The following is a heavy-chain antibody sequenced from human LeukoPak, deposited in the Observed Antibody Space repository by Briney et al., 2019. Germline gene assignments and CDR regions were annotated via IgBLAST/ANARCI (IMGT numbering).Heavy chain of an antibody. V-gene: IGHV1-2*02. D-gene: IGHD6-6*01. CDR2: INPNSGGT. J-gene: IGHJ4*02. CDR3: ARVRSIAARPLDY. CDR1: GDTFTGYY. Sequence: ASVKVSCKASGDTFTGYYMHWVRQAPGQGLEWMGWINPNSGGTNYAQKFQGRVTMTRDTSISTAYMELSRLRSDDTAVYYSARVRSIAARPLDYWGQGTLVTVSS.